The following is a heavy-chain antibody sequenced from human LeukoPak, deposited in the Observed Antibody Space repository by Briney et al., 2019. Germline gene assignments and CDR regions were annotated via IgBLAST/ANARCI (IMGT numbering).Heavy chain of an antibody. V-gene: IGHV1-18*01. CDR2: ISAYNGNT. D-gene: IGHD2-15*01. CDR3: ARDYPYCSGGSCYSGQLPDY. Sequence: GASVKVSCKASGYTFTSYGISWVRQAPGQGLEWMGWISAYNGNTNYAQKLQGRVTMTTDTSTSTAYMELRSLRSDDTAVYYCARDYPYCSGGSCYSGQLPDYWGQGTLVTVSS. J-gene: IGHJ4*02. CDR1: GYTFTSYG.